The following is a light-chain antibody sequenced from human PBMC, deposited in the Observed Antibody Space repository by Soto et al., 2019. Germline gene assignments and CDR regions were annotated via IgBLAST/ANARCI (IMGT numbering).Light chain of an antibody. J-gene: IGLJ1*01. CDR3: SSYTSSSTRG. CDR1: SSDVGGYNY. V-gene: IGLV2-14*01. CDR2: DVN. Sequence: QSALTQPASVSGSPGQSITISCTGTSSDVGGYNYVSWYQQHPGKAPKLMIYDVNNRPSGVSNRFSGSKSGITASLTISGLQAEDEADYYCSSYTSSSTRGFGTGTKLTVL.